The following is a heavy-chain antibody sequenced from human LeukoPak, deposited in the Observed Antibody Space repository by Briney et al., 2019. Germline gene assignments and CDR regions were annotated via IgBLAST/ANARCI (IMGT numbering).Heavy chain of an antibody. D-gene: IGHD4-17*01. V-gene: IGHV3-53*01. CDR3: AKVNLDYGDYAHFDY. J-gene: IGHJ4*02. Sequence: PGGPLRLSCAASGFTVSSNYMSWVRQAPGKGLEWVSVIYSGGSTYYADSVKGRFTISRDNSKNTLYLQMNSLRAEDTAVYYCAKVNLDYGDYAHFDYWGQGTLVTVSS. CDR1: GFTVSSNY. CDR2: IYSGGST.